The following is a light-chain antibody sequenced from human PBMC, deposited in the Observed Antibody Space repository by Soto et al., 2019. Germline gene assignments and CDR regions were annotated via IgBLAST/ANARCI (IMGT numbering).Light chain of an antibody. J-gene: IGKJ4*01. CDR3: QQYGSSPLT. CDR1: QNINSNY. Sequence: DIVWTQSPGTLSLSPGDRATLSCRASQNINSNYLAWYQQKPGQSPRLLIYGASSRATGIPDRFSGSGSGTDFTLTISRLEPEDFAVYSCQQYGSSPLTFGGGTKVDIK. V-gene: IGKV3-20*01. CDR2: GAS.